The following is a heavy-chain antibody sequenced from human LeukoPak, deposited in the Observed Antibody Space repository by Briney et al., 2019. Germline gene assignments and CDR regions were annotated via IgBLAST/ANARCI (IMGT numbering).Heavy chain of an antibody. Sequence: SETLSLTCTVSGVSMRNYYWSWIRQPPGKGLEWIGYVFFTGTTNYNPSLNSRVTISVDTSKNQFSLKLSSLTAADTAVYYCARSGSSDDFHYWGQGTLVTVSS. D-gene: IGHD1-26*01. CDR1: GVSMRNYY. J-gene: IGHJ4*02. CDR2: VFFTGTT. V-gene: IGHV4-59*12. CDR3: ARSGSSDDFHY.